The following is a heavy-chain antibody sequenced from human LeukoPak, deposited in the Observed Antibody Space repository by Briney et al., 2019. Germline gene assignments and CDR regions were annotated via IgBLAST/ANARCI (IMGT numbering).Heavy chain of an antibody. D-gene: IGHD6-13*01. V-gene: IGHV1-2*06. CDR3: ARLAAAGTGWFDP. Sequence: GASVKVSCKASGYTFTGYYMHWVRQAPGQGLEWMGRINPNSGGTNYAQKFQGRATMTRDTSISTAYMELSRLRSDDTAVYYCARLAAAGTGWFDPWGQGTLVTVSS. CDR2: INPNSGGT. CDR1: GYTFTGYY. J-gene: IGHJ5*02.